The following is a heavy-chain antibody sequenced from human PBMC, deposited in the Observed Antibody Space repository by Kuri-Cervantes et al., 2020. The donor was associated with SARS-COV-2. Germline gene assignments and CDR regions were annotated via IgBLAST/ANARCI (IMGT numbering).Heavy chain of an antibody. CDR3: ARVHCISVSCFSAYPLDV. Sequence: SVKVSCKASGGTFISSSITWVRQAPGQGLEWMGRINLMFDSANYAQKVQGRVTITADKSTRTTYMELSSLTSEDTAVYYCARVHCISVSCFSAYPLDVWGQGTRSPSP. CDR2: INLMFDSA. J-gene: IGHJ6*02. D-gene: IGHD2-2*01. V-gene: IGHV1-69*08. CDR1: GGTFISSS.